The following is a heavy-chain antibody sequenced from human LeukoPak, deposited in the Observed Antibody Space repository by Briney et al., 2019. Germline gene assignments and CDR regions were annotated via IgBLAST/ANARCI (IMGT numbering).Heavy chain of an antibody. Sequence: GESLKISCKGSGYSFTSYWIGWVRQMRGKGLEWMGIIYPGDSDTRYSPSFQGQVTISADKSISTAYLQWSSLKASDTALYYCARPQDSSSWMAFDIWGQGTMVTVSS. V-gene: IGHV5-51*01. CDR3: ARPQDSSSWMAFDI. D-gene: IGHD6-13*01. CDR2: IYPGDSDT. J-gene: IGHJ3*02. CDR1: GYSFTSYW.